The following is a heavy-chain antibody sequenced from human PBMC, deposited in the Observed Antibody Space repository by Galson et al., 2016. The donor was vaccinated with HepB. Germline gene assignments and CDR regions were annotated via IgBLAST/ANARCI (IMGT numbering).Heavy chain of an antibody. D-gene: IGHD6-19*01. CDR2: ISGSGDSR. Sequence: SLRLSCAVSGFTFSNYAMSWVRQALGKGLQWVSGISGSGDSRYSADSVKGRFTISRDNSKKTLYLQMNSLKAEDTAVYYCVKKTGSGWNYYHYYGMDVWGQGTTVTVSS. CDR3: VKKTGSGWNYYHYYGMDV. V-gene: IGHV3-23*01. J-gene: IGHJ6*02. CDR1: GFTFSNYA.